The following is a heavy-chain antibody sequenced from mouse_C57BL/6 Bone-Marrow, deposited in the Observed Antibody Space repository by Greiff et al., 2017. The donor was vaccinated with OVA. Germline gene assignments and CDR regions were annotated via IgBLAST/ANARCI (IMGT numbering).Heavy chain of an antibody. J-gene: IGHJ4*01. Sequence: EVKLMESGGGLVQSGRSLRLSCATSGFTFSDFYMEWVRQAPGKGLEWIAASRNKANDYTTEYSASVKGRFIVSRDTSQSILYLQMNALRAEDTAIYYCAVFYYYAMDYWGQGTSVTVSS. V-gene: IGHV7-1*01. CDR1: GFTFSDFY. CDR2: SRNKANDYTT. CDR3: AVFYYYAMDY.